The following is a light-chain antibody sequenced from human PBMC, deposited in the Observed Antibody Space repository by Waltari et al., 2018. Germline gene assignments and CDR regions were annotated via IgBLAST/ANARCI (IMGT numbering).Light chain of an antibody. CDR1: TSAVGAYYY. CDR2: DVT. CDR3: CSHAGSTTFVV. Sequence: QSALTQPASVSGSPGPSITISCIGTTSAVGAYYYVSWYQQHPGKAPKLIIYDVTKWPSGVSNRFPGSKSGNTASLTISGLQAEDEADYYCCSHAGSTTFVVFGGGTKLTVL. V-gene: IGLV2-23*02. J-gene: IGLJ2*01.